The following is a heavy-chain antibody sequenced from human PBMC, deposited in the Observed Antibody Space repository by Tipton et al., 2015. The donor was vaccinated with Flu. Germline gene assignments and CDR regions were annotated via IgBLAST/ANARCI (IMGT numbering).Heavy chain of an antibody. CDR1: GGSIGNFY. Sequence: TLSLTCTVSGGSIGNFYWNWIRQPPGKGLEWIGYIYNSEYTKYNPSLKSRVTISVDTSKKQFSLQLSSVTAADTAVYYCARKGADWYFDLWGRGTLVTVSS. CDR3: ARKGADWYFDL. CDR2: IYNSEYT. V-gene: IGHV4-4*09. J-gene: IGHJ2*01.